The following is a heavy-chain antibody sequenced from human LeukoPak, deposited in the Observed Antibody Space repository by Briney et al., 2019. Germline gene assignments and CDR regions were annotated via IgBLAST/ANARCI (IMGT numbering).Heavy chain of an antibody. Sequence: GASVKVSCKASGYTFTSYYMHWVRQAPGQGLEWMGIINPSGGSTSYAQKFQGRVTMTRDTSTSTVYMELGSLRSEDTAVYYCARATMVRGADDAFDIWGQGTMVTVSS. J-gene: IGHJ3*02. V-gene: IGHV1-46*01. CDR2: INPSGGST. CDR1: GYTFTSYY. D-gene: IGHD3-10*01. CDR3: ARATMVRGADDAFDI.